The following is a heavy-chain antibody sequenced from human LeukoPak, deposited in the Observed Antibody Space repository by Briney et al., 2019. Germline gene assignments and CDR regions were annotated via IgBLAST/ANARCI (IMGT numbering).Heavy chain of an antibody. CDR2: MPSDGGNQ. CDR3: ANGGLTTIDF. V-gene: IGHV3-30*18. J-gene: IGHJ4*02. Sequence: GRSLRLSCAASGFFLSNYGIHWVRQAPGKGLEWVAVMPSDGGNQYYADSVKGRFTLSRDNSRNTLYLQMNSLRADDTAVYYCANGGLTTIDFWGQGTLVTVSS. D-gene: IGHD2-21*02. CDR1: GFFLSNYG.